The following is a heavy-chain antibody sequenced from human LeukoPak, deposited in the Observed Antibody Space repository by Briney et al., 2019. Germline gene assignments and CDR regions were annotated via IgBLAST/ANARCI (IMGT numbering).Heavy chain of an antibody. J-gene: IGHJ6*02. D-gene: IGHD3-16*01. V-gene: IGHV3-7*03. CDR3: ARGGGLDV. Sequence: PGGSLRLSCAASGFTFSSYWMNWARQAPGKGLEWVASMNHNGNVNYYVDSVKGRFTISRDNAKNSLYLQMSNLRAEDTAVYFCARGGGLDVWGQGATVTVSS. CDR1: GFTFSSYW. CDR2: MNHNGNVN.